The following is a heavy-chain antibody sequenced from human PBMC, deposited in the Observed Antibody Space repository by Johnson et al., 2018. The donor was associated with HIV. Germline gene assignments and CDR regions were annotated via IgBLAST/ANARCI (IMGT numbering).Heavy chain of an antibody. D-gene: IGHD4-17*01. J-gene: IGHJ3*02. CDR1: GFTFNDYG. CDR3: ARMTTTVSHHDAFDI. V-gene: IGHV3-66*01. CDR2: IYSGDTT. Sequence: MLLVESGGGVVRPGGSLRLSCAASGFTFNDYGMTWVRQAPGKGLEWVSLIYSGDTTYYADSVKGRFTISRDNSKNTLYLQMNSLRAEDTAVYYCARMTTTVSHHDAFDIWGQGTMVTVSS.